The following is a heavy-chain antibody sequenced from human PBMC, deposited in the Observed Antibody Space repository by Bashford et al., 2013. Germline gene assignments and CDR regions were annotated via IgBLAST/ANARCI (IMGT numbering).Heavy chain of an antibody. CDR2: FDPEDGET. Sequence: ASVKVSCKVSGYTLTELSMHWVRQAPGKGLEWMGGFDPEDGETIYAQKFQGRVTMTEDTSTDTAYMELSSLRSEDTAVYYCATISVGSSNSHFDLWGRGTLVTVSS. J-gene: IGHJ2*01. CDR3: ATISVGSSNSHFDL. D-gene: IGHD6-13*01. V-gene: IGHV1-24*01. CDR1: GYTLTELS.